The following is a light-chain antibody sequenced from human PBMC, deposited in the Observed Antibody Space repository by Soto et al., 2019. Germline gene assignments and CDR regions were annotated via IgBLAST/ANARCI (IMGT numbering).Light chain of an antibody. CDR2: DAS. Sequence: SGGGRATKYFRASQSVSTYLAWYQQKPGQAPRLLIYDASNRATGIPARFSGHGSATDFTLPFRSPDRDDFAVYYCPPPSSWITSPERTRLEIK. CDR3: PPPSSWIT. V-gene: IGKV3-11*01. CDR1: QSVSTY. J-gene: IGKJ5*01.